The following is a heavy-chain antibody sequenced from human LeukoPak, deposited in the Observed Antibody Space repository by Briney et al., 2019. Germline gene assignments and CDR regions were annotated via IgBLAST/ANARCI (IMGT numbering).Heavy chain of an antibody. CDR3: ARPKYGSGWYEFDY. CDR1: GGSISSYY. J-gene: IGHJ4*02. Sequence: KPSETLSLTCTVSGGSISSYYWSWIRQPPGKGLEWIGYIYYSGSTNYNPSLESRVTISVDTSENQFSLKLSSVTAADTAVYYCARPKYGSGWYEFDYWGQGTLVTVSS. V-gene: IGHV4-59*08. D-gene: IGHD6-19*01. CDR2: IYYSGST.